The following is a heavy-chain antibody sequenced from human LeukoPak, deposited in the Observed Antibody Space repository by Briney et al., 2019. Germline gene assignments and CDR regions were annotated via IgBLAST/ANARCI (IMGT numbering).Heavy chain of an antibody. CDR2: INQDESQQ. V-gene: IGHV3-7*01. J-gene: IGHJ4*02. CDR1: GFTFTLYW. CDR3: SNGIYSPSY. D-gene: IGHD6-13*01. Sequence: GGSLRLSCTTSGFTFTLYWMAWIRQSPGKGLEWVTNINQDESQQYLESVEGRFTVSRDNARNPVYLHMNNLRVEDTAVYYCSNGIYSPSYWGRGTLVTVSS.